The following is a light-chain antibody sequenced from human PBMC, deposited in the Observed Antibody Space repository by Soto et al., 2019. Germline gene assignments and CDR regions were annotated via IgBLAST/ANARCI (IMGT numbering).Light chain of an antibody. Sequence: DIQMTQSTSTLSASVGDRVTITCRASQNINNWFAWYQQKPGKAPKLLIYRASSLENGDPSRFSGSGSGTDFIFTITSLQPDDFATYYCQQYSSDSTFGQGTKVEIK. V-gene: IGKV1-5*03. CDR1: QNINNW. J-gene: IGKJ1*01. CDR3: QQYSSDST. CDR2: RAS.